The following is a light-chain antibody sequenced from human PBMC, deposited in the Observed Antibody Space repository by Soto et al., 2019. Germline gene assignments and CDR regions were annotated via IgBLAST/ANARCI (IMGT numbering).Light chain of an antibody. J-gene: IGLJ2*01. CDR1: NSGSKN. CDR3: QVWDSSTVV. CDR2: RDG. Sequence: SYELTQPLSVSVALGQTARITCGGNNSGSKNVHWYQQKPGQAPVLVIYRDGNRPSGIPDRFSGSNSGNTATLTISRAQAGDEADFYCQVWDSSTVVFGGGTQLTVL. V-gene: IGLV3-9*01.